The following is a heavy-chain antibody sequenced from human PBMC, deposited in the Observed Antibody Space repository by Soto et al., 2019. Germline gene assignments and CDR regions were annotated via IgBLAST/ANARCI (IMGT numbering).Heavy chain of an antibody. CDR1: GGSISSYY. J-gene: IGHJ4*02. CDR2: IYYSGST. D-gene: IGHD2-21*01. V-gene: IGHV4-59*01. Sequence: QVQLQESGPGLVKPSETLSLTCTVSGGSISSYYWSWIRQPPGKGLEWIGYIYYSGSTNYNPSLXSXVXISXDTSKNQFSLKLSSVTAADTAVYYCARRWGGTFDYWGQGTLVTVSS. CDR3: ARRWGGTFDY.